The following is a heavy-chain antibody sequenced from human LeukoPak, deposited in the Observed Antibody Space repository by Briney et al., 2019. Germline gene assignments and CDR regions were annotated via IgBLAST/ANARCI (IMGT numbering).Heavy chain of an antibody. J-gene: IGHJ5*02. CDR3: AKNPDWDMINWFDP. CDR2: ISGSGGST. V-gene: IGHV3-23*01. CDR1: GFTFSSYA. Sequence: SGGSLRLSCAASGFTFSSYAMSWVRQAPGKGLEWVSAISGSGGSTYYADSVKGRFTISRDNSKNTLYLQMNSPRAEDTAVYYCAKNPDWDMINWFDPWGQGTLVTVSS. D-gene: IGHD1/OR15-1a*01.